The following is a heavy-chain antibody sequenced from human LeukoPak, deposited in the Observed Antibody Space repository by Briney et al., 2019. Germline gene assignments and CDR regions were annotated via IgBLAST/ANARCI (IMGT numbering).Heavy chain of an antibody. V-gene: IGHV3-7*03. CDR3: ARGSWVTVAY. D-gene: IGHD6-19*01. CDR2: IKQDGSEK. CDR1: GFTFSNYW. Sequence: GGSLRLSCVASGFTFSNYWMTWVRQAPGKGLEWVANIKQDGSEKYYVDSVKGRFTISRDNAKNSLYLQMNSLRAEDTAVYYCARGSWVTVAYWGQGTLVTVSS. J-gene: IGHJ4*02.